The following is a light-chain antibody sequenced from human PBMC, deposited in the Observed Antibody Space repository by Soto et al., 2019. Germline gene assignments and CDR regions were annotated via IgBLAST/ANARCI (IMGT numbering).Light chain of an antibody. V-gene: IGLV4-69*01. CDR2: LNSDGSH. J-gene: IGLJ2*01. CDR1: SGHSRYA. CDR3: QTWGTGIYVV. Sequence: QLVLTQSPSASASLGASVKLTCTLSSGHSRYAIAWHQQQPEKGPRYLMKLNSDGSHSKGDGIPDRFSGSSSGAERYLTISSLQSEDEADYYCQTWGTGIYVVFGGGTKVTVL.